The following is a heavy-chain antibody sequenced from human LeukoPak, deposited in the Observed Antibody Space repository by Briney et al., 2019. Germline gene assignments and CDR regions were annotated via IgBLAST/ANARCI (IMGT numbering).Heavy chain of an antibody. D-gene: IGHD4-17*01. Sequence: SETLSLTCTVSGGSISSYYWSWIRQPPGKGLEWIGYIYTSGSTTYNPSLKSRVTISVDTSKNQFSLKLSSVTAADTAVYYCARQGGYGDYTNWFDPWGQGTLVTVSS. CDR3: ARQGGYGDYTNWFDP. CDR2: IYTSGST. CDR1: GGSISSYY. V-gene: IGHV4-4*09. J-gene: IGHJ5*02.